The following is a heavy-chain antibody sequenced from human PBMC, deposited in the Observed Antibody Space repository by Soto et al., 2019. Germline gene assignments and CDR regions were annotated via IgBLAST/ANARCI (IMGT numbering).Heavy chain of an antibody. D-gene: IGHD2-2*01. CDR3: ARGARVPAAGGIDY. V-gene: IGHV1-69*12. Sequence: QVQLVQSGAEVKKPGSSVKVSCKASGGTFSSYAISWVRQAPGQGLEWMGGIIPIFGTANYAQKFQGRVTIAADESTSTADMELSSLRSEDTAVYYCARGARVPAAGGIDYWGQGTLVTVSS. J-gene: IGHJ4*02. CDR2: IIPIFGTA. CDR1: GGTFSSYA.